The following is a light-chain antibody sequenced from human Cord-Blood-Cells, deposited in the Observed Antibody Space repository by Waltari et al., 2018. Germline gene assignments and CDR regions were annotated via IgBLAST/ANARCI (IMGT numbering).Light chain of an antibody. J-gene: IGLJ3*02. CDR2: DVS. CDR3: SSYTSSSTLWV. Sequence: QSALTQPASVSGSPGQSITISCTGTSRDVGGYHYVSCYQQHPGKAPNLMIYDVSKPPSGVSNRFSGSKSGNTASLTISGLQAEDEADYYCSSYTSSSTLWVFGGGTKLTVL. CDR1: SRDVGGYHY. V-gene: IGLV2-14*01.